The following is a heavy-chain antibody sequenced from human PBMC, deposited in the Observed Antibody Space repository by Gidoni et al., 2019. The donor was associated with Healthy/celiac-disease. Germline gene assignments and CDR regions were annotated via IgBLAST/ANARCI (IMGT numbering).Heavy chain of an antibody. V-gene: IGHV3-21*01. D-gene: IGHD3-10*01. CDR2: ISSSSSYI. CDR3: ARTTYYGSGSYYNVNWFDP. Sequence: EVQLVESGGGLVKPGGSLRLSCTASGFTFSSYSMNWVRQATGKGLEWVSSISSSSSYIYYADSVKGRFTISRDNAKNSLYLQMNSLRAEDTAVYYCARTTYYGSGSYYNVNWFDPWGQGTLVTVSS. CDR1: GFTFSSYS. J-gene: IGHJ5*02.